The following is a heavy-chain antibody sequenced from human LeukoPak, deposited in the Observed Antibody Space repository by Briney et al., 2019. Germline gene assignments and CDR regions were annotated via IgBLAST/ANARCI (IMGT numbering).Heavy chain of an antibody. CDR2: IRYDGSNK. Sequence: GGSLRLSCAASGFTFSSYDMNWVRQAPGKGLEWVAFIRYDGSNKYYADSVKGRFTISRDNAKNTLYLQMNSLRAEDTAVYYCARGLSRYSSSLGYWGQGTLVTVSS. CDR3: ARGLSRYSSSLGY. V-gene: IGHV3-30*02. J-gene: IGHJ4*02. CDR1: GFTFSSYD. D-gene: IGHD6-19*01.